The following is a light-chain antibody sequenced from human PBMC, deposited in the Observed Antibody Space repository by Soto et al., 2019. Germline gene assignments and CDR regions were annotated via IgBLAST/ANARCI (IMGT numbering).Light chain of an antibody. V-gene: IGLV1-44*01. J-gene: IGLJ1*01. CDR1: SSNIGSTS. CDR2: TND. Sequence: QSVLTQPPSASGTPGQRVTISCSGSSSNIGSTSVNWYQQLPGTAPKLLIYTNDQRPSGVPDRFSGSKSGNTASLTISGLQAEDEADYYCSSFTSRFTFVFGTGTKVTVL. CDR3: SSFTSRFTFV.